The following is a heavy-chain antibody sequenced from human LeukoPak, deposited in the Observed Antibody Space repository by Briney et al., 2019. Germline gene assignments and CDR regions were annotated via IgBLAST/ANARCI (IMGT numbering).Heavy chain of an antibody. V-gene: IGHV3-11*01. CDR3: TRDPRLCDY. CDR1: GFTFRDYY. J-gene: IGHJ4*02. Sequence: GGSLRLSCAASGFTFRDYYMTWIRQAPGKGLEWVAYIGPSGTIMNYADSVKGRFTVSRDNAENSLYLHMNSLRAEDTAVYYCTRDPRLCDYWGQGTLVTVSS. CDR2: IGPSGTIM.